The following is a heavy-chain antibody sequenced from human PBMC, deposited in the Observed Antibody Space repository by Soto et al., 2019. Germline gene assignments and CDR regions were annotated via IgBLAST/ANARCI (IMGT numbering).Heavy chain of an antibody. CDR1: GFTFSSYG. CDR3: AKDIAVAGDYYYGMDV. Sequence: QVQLVESGGGVVQPGRSLRLSCAASGFTFSSYGMHWVRQAPGKGLEWGAVISYDGSNKYYADSVKGRFTISRDNSKNTLYLQMNSLRAEDTAVYYCAKDIAVAGDYYYGMDVWGQGTTVTVSS. V-gene: IGHV3-30*18. CDR2: ISYDGSNK. J-gene: IGHJ6*02. D-gene: IGHD6-19*01.